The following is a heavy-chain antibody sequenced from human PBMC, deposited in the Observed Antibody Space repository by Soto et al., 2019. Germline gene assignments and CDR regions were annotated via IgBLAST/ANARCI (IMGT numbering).Heavy chain of an antibody. CDR3: AKPLWFGESVFDP. Sequence: EVQLSQSGGGLVQPGGSLRLSCAASGFTFSDYGMSWVRQAPGKGLEWVSTIRGSAGNTYYVDSVKGRFTISRDYSTNTVYLQMNSLRAEDTAVYYCAKPLWFGESVFDPWGQGTLVIVSS. D-gene: IGHD3-10*01. CDR2: IRGSAGNT. CDR1: GFTFSDYG. V-gene: IGHV3-23*01. J-gene: IGHJ5*02.